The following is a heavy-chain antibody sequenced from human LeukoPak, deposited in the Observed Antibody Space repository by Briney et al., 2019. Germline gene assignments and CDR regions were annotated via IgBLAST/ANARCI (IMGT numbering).Heavy chain of an antibody. Sequence: SETLSLTCTVSGGSISNYYWSWIRQPPGKGLEWIGYIYYSGTTNYNPSLKSRVTISVDTSKNQFSLKLSSVTAADSAVYYCARGGASSRPFHYWGQGTLVTVSS. D-gene: IGHD3-10*01. V-gene: IGHV4-59*01. CDR1: GGSISNYY. CDR3: ARGGASSRPFHY. CDR2: IYYSGTT. J-gene: IGHJ4*02.